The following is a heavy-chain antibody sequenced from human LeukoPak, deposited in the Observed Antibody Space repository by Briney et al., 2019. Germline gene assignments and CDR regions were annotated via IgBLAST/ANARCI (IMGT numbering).Heavy chain of an antibody. CDR2: IRSKANSYAT. V-gene: IGHV3-73*01. D-gene: IGHD2-15*01. J-gene: IGHJ6*02. Sequence: AGGSLRLSCAASGFTFSSYAMHWVRQASGKGLEWVGRIRSKANSYATAYAASVKGRFTISRDDSKNTAYLQMNSLKTEDTAVYYCTCIVVVVAAKNGMDVWGQGTTVTVSS. CDR3: TCIVVVVAAKNGMDV. CDR1: GFTFSSYA.